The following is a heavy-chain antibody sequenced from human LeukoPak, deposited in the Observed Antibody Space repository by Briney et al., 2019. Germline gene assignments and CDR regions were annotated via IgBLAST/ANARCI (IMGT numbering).Heavy chain of an antibody. CDR1: GGSISSGGYS. D-gene: IGHD6-19*01. J-gene: IGHJ5*02. CDR3: ARHFAAVAGQAYNWFDP. CDR2: IYYSGST. V-gene: IGHV4-30-4*07. Sequence: SETLSLTCAVSGGSISSGGYSWSWIRQPPGKGPEWIGYIYYSGSTYYNPSLQSRVTISADTSKNQFSLKLSSVTAADTAVYYCARHFAAVAGQAYNWFDPWGQGTLVTVCS.